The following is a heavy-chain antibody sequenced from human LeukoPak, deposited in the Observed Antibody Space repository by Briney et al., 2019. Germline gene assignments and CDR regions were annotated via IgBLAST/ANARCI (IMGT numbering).Heavy chain of an antibody. D-gene: IGHD5-18*01. CDR2: INPNSGGT. V-gene: IGHV1-2*02. CDR1: GYTFTGYY. CDR3: ARDIVMVTYWFDP. Sequence: ASVKVSCKASGYTFTGYYMHWVGQAPGQGLERMGWINPNSGGTNYAQKFQGRVTMTRDTSISTAYMELSRLRSDDTAVYYCARDIVMVTYWFDPWGQGTLVTVSS. J-gene: IGHJ5*02.